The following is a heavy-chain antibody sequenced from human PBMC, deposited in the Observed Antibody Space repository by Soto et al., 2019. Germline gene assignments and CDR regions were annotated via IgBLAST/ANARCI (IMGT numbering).Heavy chain of an antibody. CDR3: AREGGNLNWFDP. CDR1: GFTFSNAW. J-gene: IGHJ5*02. Sequence: GGSLRLSCAASGFTFSNAWMNWVRQAPGKGLEWVSSISSSSSYIYYADSVKGRFTISRDNAKNSLYLQMNSLRDEDTAVYYCAREGGNLNWFDPWGQGTLVTVSS. V-gene: IGHV3-21*01. CDR2: ISSSSSYI. D-gene: IGHD1-26*01.